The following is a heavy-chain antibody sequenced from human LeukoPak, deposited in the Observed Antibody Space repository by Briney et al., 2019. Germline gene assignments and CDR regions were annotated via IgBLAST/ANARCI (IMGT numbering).Heavy chain of an antibody. V-gene: IGHV1-69*02. J-gene: IGHJ6*02. CDR2: IIPILGIA. CDR3: ARALRFLEWLPGDHYYYGMDV. D-gene: IGHD3-3*01. CDR1: GGTFSSYT. Sequence: GSSVKVSCKASGGTFSSYTISWVRQAPGQGLEWMGRIIPILGIANYAQKFQGRVTITADKSTSTAYMELSSLRSEDTAVYYCARALRFLEWLPGDHYYYGMDVWGQGTTVTVSS.